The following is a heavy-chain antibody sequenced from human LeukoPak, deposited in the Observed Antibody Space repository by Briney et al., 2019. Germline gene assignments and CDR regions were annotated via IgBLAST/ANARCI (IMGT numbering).Heavy chain of an antibody. Sequence: GGSLRLSCAASGFTFTNNFMSWVRQVPGKGLEWVANIKQDGSETTYADSVRGRFTIFRDNAKDSVYLQMNSLRAEDTAVYYCAREIRYFDWSQFDYWGQGTLVTVSS. CDR3: AREIRYFDWSQFDY. J-gene: IGHJ4*02. CDR1: GFTFTNNF. D-gene: IGHD3-9*01. CDR2: IKQDGSET. V-gene: IGHV3-7*01.